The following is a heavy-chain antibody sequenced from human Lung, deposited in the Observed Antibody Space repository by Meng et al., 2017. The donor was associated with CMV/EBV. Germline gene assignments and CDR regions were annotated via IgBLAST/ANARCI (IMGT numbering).Heavy chain of an antibody. CDR1: GGSISSGDYY. CDR2: VYYSGST. CDR3: TRGGRDYYSGEYYGMDV. V-gene: IGHV4-31*03. D-gene: IGHD2-21*02. J-gene: IGHJ6*02. Sequence: SETLSLTCTVSGGSISSGDYYWSWIRQHPGKGLEWIGYVYYSGSTYYNPSLKSRLIISVDTSKNQLSLNLSSVIAADTAVYYCTRGGRDYYSGEYYGMDVWGQGTTVTVSS.